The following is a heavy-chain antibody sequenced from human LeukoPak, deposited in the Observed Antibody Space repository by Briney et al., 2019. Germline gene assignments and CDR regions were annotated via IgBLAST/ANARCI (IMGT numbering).Heavy chain of an antibody. J-gene: IGHJ5*01. V-gene: IGHV1-2*02. D-gene: IGHD3-9*01. CDR1: GYTFADYY. Sequence: GASVKVSCKASGYTFADYYIHWVRQAPGQGLEWMGWIYPKSGGTNSAQKFQGRVTMTRDTSISTAYMELSRLKFDDTAVYYCARVSTSGYRDWLDSWGQGTLVTVSS. CDR2: IYPKSGGT. CDR3: ARVSTSGYRDWLDS.